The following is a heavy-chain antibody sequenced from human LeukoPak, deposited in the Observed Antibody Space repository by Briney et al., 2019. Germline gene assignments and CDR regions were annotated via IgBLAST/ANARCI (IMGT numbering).Heavy chain of an antibody. Sequence: GGSLRLSCAASGFTFSSYAMSWVRQAPGKGLEWVSAISGSGGSTYYADSVKGRFTISRDNSKNPLYLQMNSLRAEDTAVYYCAKDLKQWLVLYYFDYWGQGTLVTVSS. J-gene: IGHJ4*02. CDR3: AKDLKQWLVLYYFDY. V-gene: IGHV3-23*01. D-gene: IGHD6-19*01. CDR2: ISGSGGST. CDR1: GFTFSSYA.